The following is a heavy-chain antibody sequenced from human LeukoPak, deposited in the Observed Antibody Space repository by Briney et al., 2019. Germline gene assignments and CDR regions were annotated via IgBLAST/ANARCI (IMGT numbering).Heavy chain of an antibody. Sequence: GGSLRLSCAASGFTFSNAWMSWVRQAPGKGLEWVSAISGSGGSTYYADSVKGRFTISRDNSKNTLYLQMNSLRAEDTAVYYCAKGTHTYYYYYGVDVWGQGTTVTVSS. CDR3: AKGTHTYYYYYGVDV. V-gene: IGHV3-23*01. CDR2: ISGSGGST. D-gene: IGHD2-2*01. J-gene: IGHJ6*02. CDR1: GFTFSNAW.